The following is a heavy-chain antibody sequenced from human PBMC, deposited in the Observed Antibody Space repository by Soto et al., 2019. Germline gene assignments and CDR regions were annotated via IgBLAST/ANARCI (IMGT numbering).Heavy chain of an antibody. Sequence: VGSLRLSCAASGFTFSSYGMHWVRQAPGKGLEWVAVIYYDGSNKYYADSVKGRFTISRDNSKNTLYLQMNSLRAEDTAVYYCAKVGGYYDFWSGYYTSNYYYYYGMDVWGQGTTVTVSS. V-gene: IGHV3-30*18. D-gene: IGHD3-3*01. CDR3: AKVGGYYDFWSGYYTSNYYYYYGMDV. CDR2: IYYDGSNK. J-gene: IGHJ6*02. CDR1: GFTFSSYG.